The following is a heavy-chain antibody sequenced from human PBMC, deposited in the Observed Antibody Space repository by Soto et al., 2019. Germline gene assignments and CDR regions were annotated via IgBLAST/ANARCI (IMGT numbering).Heavy chain of an antibody. Sequence: SEILSLTCAVYGGSFSGYYWSWIRQPPGKGLEWIGEINHSGSTNYNPSLKSRVTISVDTSKNQFSLKLSSVTAADTAVYYCARGHTDIVVVPAPFYFDYWGQGTLVTVSS. CDR1: GGSFSGYY. D-gene: IGHD2-2*01. J-gene: IGHJ4*02. V-gene: IGHV4-34*01. CDR2: INHSGST. CDR3: ARGHTDIVVVPAPFYFDY.